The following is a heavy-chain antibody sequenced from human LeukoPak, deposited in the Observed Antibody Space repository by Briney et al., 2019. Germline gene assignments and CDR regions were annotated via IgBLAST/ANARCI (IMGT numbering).Heavy chain of an antibody. CDR1: GDSIRTYY. J-gene: IGHJ4*02. CDR2: IYSSGST. Sequence: SETLSLTCTVSGDSIRTYYWSWIRQPAGKGLEWIGRIYSSGSTNYNPSLKGRVSMSVDTSKNQFSLKVSCVTAADTAVYYWARRTPGGSGSYFYYGGQGTLVTVSS. V-gene: IGHV4-4*07. CDR3: ARRTPGGSGSYFYY. D-gene: IGHD6-25*01.